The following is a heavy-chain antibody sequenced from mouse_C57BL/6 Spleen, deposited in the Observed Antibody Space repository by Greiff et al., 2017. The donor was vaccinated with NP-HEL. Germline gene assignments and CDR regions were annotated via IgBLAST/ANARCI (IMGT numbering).Heavy chain of an antibody. J-gene: IGHJ4*01. CDR2: IHPNSGST. CDR1: GYTFTSYW. V-gene: IGHV1-64*01. Sequence: QVQLQQPGAELVKPGASVKLSCKASGYTFTSYWMHWVKQRPGQGLEWIGMIHPNSGSTNYNEKFKSKATLTVDKSSSTAYMQLSSLTSEDSAVYYWARSDYYGSSPHYYAMDYWGQGTSVTVAS. D-gene: IGHD1-1*01. CDR3: ARSDYYGSSPHYYAMDY.